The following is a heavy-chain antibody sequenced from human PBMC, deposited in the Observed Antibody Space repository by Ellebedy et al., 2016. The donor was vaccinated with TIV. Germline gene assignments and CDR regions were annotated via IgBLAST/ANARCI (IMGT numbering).Heavy chain of an antibody. V-gene: IGHV4-39*07. CDR3: ARDQLFVVVDV. J-gene: IGHJ6*03. CDR1: GGSISNNTYY. CDR2: LYYSGST. D-gene: IGHD2-2*01. Sequence: SETLSLTCSVSGGSISNNTYYWGWIRQPPGKGLEWIGSLYYSGSTFYNPSLKSRVTISADTSKNQLSLKLNSGTAADTAVYYCARDQLFVVVDVWGKGTTVTVSS.